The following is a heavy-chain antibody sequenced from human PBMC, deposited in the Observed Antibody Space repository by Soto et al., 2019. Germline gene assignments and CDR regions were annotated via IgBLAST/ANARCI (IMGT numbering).Heavy chain of an antibody. D-gene: IGHD1-1*01. CDR1: GFTFSAYA. CDR2: IHGGGGAT. Sequence: GGSLRLSCAASGFTFSAYAMGWVRQAPGKGLEWVSTIHGGGGATHYADSVKGRFTISRDDSKNTLYAQMTSLRAEDTDVYYCAKFEGPPLEYWYLDFWGRGTLVPVSS. J-gene: IGHJ2*01. CDR3: AKFEGPPLEYWYLDF. V-gene: IGHV3-23*01.